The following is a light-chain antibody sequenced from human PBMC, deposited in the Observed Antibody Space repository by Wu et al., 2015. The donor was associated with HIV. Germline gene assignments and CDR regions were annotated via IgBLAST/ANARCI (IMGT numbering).Light chain of an antibody. V-gene: IGKV3-15*01. J-gene: IGKJ3*01. CDR1: QSISTN. CDR2: DAS. Sequence: EIVMTQSPATLSVSPGERVTLSCRASQSISTNLAWYQHKPGQAPSLLIYDASTRATGIPDRFSGSGSGTEFTLTISSMQSEDFAVYYCQQYNNWHTFGPGTKVDIK. CDR3: QQYNNWHT.